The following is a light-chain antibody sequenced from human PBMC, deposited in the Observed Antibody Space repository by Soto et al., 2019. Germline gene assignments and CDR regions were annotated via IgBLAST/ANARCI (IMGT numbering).Light chain of an antibody. CDR1: QSVYSN. Sequence: EIVMTQSPATLSVSPGERATLSCRASQSVYSNLAWYQQKPSQAPRLLIYGTSTRATGIPARFSGSGSGTEFSLTISSLQSEDFAVYYCQQYNNWPLTFGGGTKVEIK. CDR2: GTS. J-gene: IGKJ4*01. CDR3: QQYNNWPLT. V-gene: IGKV3-15*01.